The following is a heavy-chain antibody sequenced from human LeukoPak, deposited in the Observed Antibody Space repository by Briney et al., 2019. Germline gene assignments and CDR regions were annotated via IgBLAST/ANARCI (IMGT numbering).Heavy chain of an antibody. D-gene: IGHD3-9*01. J-gene: IGHJ6*02. Sequence: GGSLRLSCAASGFTFSNAWMSWVRQAPGKGLEWVGRNKSKTDGGTTDYAAAVKGRFTISRDDSKNKLYLQMNSLKTEDTAVYYCTTEYYDILTYYYYGMDVWGQGTTVSVSS. V-gene: IGHV3-15*01. CDR3: TTEYYDILTYYYYGMDV. CDR1: GFTFSNAW. CDR2: NKSKTDGGTT.